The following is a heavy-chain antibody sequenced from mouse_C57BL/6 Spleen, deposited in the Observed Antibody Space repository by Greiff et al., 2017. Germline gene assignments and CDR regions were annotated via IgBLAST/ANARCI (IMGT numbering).Heavy chain of an antibody. CDR3: ARSYYGSSYYFGY. V-gene: IGHV1-18*01. CDR2: INPNNGGT. D-gene: IGHD1-1*01. J-gene: IGHJ2*01. Sequence: EVQLQQSGPELVKPGASVKIPCKASGYTFTDYNMDWVKQSHGKSLEWIGDINPNNGGTIYNQKFKGKATLTVDKSSSTAYMELRSLTSEDTAVYYCARSYYGSSYYFGYWGKGTTLTVAT. CDR1: GYTFTDYN.